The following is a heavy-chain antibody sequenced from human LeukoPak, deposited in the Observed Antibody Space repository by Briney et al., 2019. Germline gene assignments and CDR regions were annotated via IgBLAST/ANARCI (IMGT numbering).Heavy chain of an antibody. Sequence: ASVKVSCKASGYTFTGYYMHWVRQAHGQGIELMGWINPNSGGTNYAQKFQGRVTMTRDTSISTAYMELSRLRSDDTAVYYCARVKGIAAAGTGMSHKTYYFDYWGQGTLVTVSS. J-gene: IGHJ4*02. V-gene: IGHV1-2*02. D-gene: IGHD6-13*01. CDR3: ARVKGIAAAGTGMSHKTYYFDY. CDR2: INPNSGGT. CDR1: GYTFTGYY.